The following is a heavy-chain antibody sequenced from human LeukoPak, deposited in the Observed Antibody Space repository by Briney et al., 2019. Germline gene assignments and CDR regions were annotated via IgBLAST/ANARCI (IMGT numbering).Heavy chain of an antibody. Sequence: SSETLSLTCTVSGYSISSGYYWGWIRQPPGKGLEWIGSIYHSGSTYYNPSLKSRVTISVDTSKNQFSLKLSSVTAADTAVYYCARVTYYGSGSYNYFDYWGQGTLVTVSS. CDR1: GYSISSGYY. V-gene: IGHV4-38-2*02. D-gene: IGHD3-10*01. CDR2: IYHSGST. J-gene: IGHJ4*02. CDR3: ARVTYYGSGSYNYFDY.